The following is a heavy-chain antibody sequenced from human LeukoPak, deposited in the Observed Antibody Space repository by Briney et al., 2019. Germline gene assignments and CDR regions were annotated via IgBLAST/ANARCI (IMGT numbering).Heavy chain of an antibody. CDR1: GGSISSSTYY. D-gene: IGHD5-18*01. Sequence: SETLSLTCTVSGGSISSSTYYWAWIRQPPGKGLEWIGGIYYTGSTYSTPSLKSRATVSVDTSKNQFSLRLTSVTAADTAVYYCARLGDSAMVRYFDYRGQGTLVTVSS. CDR2: IYYTGST. J-gene: IGHJ4*02. CDR3: ARLGDSAMVRYFDY. V-gene: IGHV4-39*01.